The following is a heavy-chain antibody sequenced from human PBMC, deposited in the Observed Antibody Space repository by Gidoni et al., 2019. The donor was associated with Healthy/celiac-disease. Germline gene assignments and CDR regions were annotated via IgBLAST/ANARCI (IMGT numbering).Heavy chain of an antibody. Sequence: QVQLQESGPGLVRPSGTLSLTCAVSGGPISSSNWWSWVRQPPGKGLEWIGEIYHSGSTNYNPSLKSRVTISVDKSKNQFSLKLSSVTAADTAVYYCARAVVDTAMVSVCWFDPWGQGTLVTVSS. CDR2: IYHSGST. CDR1: GGPISSSNW. J-gene: IGHJ5*02. D-gene: IGHD5-18*01. CDR3: ARAVVDTAMVSVCWFDP. V-gene: IGHV4-4*02.